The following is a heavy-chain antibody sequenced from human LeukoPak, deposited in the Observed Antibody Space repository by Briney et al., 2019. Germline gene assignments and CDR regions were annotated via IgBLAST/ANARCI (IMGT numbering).Heavy chain of an antibody. CDR3: ARGGFKDILTGYYVGYYYGMDV. CDR1: GFTVSSNY. J-gene: IGHJ6*02. V-gene: IGHV3-66*01. Sequence: GGSLRLSCAASGFTVSSNYMSWVRQAPGKGLDWGSVIYSGGSTYYADSVKGRFTISRDNSKSTLYLQMNCLRAEDTAVYYCARGGFKDILTGYYVGYYYGMDVWGQGPTVTVSS. CDR2: IYSGGST. D-gene: IGHD3-9*01.